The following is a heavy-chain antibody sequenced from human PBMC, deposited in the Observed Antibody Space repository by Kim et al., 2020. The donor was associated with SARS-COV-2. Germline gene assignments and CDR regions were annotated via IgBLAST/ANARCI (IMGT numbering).Heavy chain of an antibody. CDR2: ISGSGGST. CDR3: AKGQGIAAAGYYYYGMDV. J-gene: IGHJ6*02. CDR1: GFTFSSYA. V-gene: IGHV3-23*01. D-gene: IGHD6-13*01. Sequence: GGSLRLSCAASGFTFSSYAMSWVRQAPGKGLEWVSAISGSGGSTYYADSVKGRFTISRDNSKNTLYLQMNSLRAEDTAVYYCAKGQGIAAAGYYYYGMDVWGQGTTVTVSS.